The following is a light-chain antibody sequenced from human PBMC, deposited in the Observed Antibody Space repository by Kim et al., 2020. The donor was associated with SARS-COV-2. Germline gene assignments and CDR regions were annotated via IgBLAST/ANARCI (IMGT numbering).Light chain of an antibody. CDR3: SSYTGSNNLV. V-gene: IGLV2-8*01. CDR1: SSGCGCYTY. CDR2: EVS. J-gene: IGLJ2*01. Sequence: GQSVHMSCTGTSSGCGCYTYISWYQQHPGKAPTLLIYEVSKRPSGVPDRYSGSKSGNTASLTVSGLQAEDEADYYCSSYTGSNNLVFGGGTQLTVL.